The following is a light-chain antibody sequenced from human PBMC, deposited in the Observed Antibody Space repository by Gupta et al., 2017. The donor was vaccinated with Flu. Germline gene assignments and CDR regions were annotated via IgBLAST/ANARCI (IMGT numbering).Light chain of an antibody. Sequence: PSMLSASVGDRVTITCRASQSFSSWLAWYQQKPGKAPKLLIYKASSLESGVPSRFSGSGSGTEFTLTISSLQPDDFATYYCQQYSTNSLTFGGGTKVEIK. J-gene: IGKJ4*01. V-gene: IGKV1-5*03. CDR2: KAS. CDR3: QQYSTNSLT. CDR1: QSFSSW.